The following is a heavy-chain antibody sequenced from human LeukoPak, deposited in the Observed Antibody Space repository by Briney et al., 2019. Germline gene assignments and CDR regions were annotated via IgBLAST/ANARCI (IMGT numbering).Heavy chain of an antibody. CDR2: IYSDNT. Sequence: GGSLRLSCTVSGFTVSSNSMSWVRQAPGKGLEWVSFIYSDNTHYADSVKGRFTISRDNSKNTLYLQMNSLRAEDTAVYYCAKPLYYYDSSGYYYGSPSDYWGQGTLVTVSS. D-gene: IGHD3-22*01. CDR1: GFTVSSNS. CDR3: AKPLYYYDSSGYYYGSPSDY. V-gene: IGHV3-53*01. J-gene: IGHJ4*02.